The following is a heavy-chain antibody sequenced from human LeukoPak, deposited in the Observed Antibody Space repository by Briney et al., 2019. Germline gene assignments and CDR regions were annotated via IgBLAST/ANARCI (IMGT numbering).Heavy chain of an antibody. J-gene: IGHJ4*02. CDR2: IYYSGST. V-gene: IGHV4-30-4*01. Sequence: ASETLSLTCAVSGGSMSSGDYYWSWIRQPPGKGLEWIGYIYYSGSTYYNPSLKSRVTISVDTSKNQFSLKLSSVTAADTAVYYCARARRDGYPTHLDYWGQGTLVTVSS. CDR3: ARARRDGYPTHLDY. D-gene: IGHD5-24*01. CDR1: GGSMSSGDYY.